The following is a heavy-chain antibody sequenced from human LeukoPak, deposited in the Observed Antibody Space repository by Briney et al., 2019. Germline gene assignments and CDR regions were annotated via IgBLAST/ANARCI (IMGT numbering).Heavy chain of an antibody. Sequence: GGSLRLSCAASGFIFSSYSMNWVRQAPGKGPEWLSYISSSSTTIYYADSVKGRFTISRDNAKNSLYLQMNSLKAEDTAVYYCARNRFPITGTTNNYYYMDVWGKGTTVTVSS. CDR2: ISSSSTTI. D-gene: IGHD1-7*01. CDR3: ARNRFPITGTTNNYYYMDV. V-gene: IGHV3-48*04. J-gene: IGHJ6*03. CDR1: GFIFSSYS.